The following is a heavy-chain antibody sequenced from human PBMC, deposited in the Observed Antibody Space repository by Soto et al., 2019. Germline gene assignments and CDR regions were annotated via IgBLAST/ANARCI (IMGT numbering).Heavy chain of an antibody. CDR2: ISGSGGST. J-gene: IGHJ6*02. Sequence: GGSLRLSCAASGFTFSSYAMSWVRQAPGKGLEWVSAISGSGGSTYYADSVKGRFTISRDNSKNTPYLQMNSLRAEDTAVYYCAKSPYYYDSSGYYDNYYYYYGMDVWGQGTTVTVSS. D-gene: IGHD3-22*01. V-gene: IGHV3-23*01. CDR3: AKSPYYYDSSGYYDNYYYYYGMDV. CDR1: GFTFSSYA.